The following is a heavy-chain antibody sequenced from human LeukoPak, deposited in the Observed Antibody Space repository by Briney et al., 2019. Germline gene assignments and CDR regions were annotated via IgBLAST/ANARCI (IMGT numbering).Heavy chain of an antibody. V-gene: IGHV7-4-1*02. J-gene: IGHJ4*02. CDR3: ARNMKTAAGTIVRFDY. Sequence: GASVKVSCKASGYTFTSYAMNWVRQAPGQGLEWMGWINTNTGNPTYAQGFTGRFVFSLDTSVSTAYLQISSLKAEDTAVYYCARNMKTAAGTIVRFDYWGQGTLVTASS. CDR1: GYTFTSYA. D-gene: IGHD6-13*01. CDR2: INTNTGNP.